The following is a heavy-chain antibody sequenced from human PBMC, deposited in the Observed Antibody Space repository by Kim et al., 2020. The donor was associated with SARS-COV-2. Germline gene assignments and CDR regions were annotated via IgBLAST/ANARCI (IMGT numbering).Heavy chain of an antibody. CDR3: ARARSDYGDSLFDY. J-gene: IGHJ4*02. V-gene: IGHV3-53*01. Sequence: AGAVKGRFTNSRENSKNTLYLQMNSLSAEDTAVYYCARARSDYGDSLFDYWGQGTLVTVSS. D-gene: IGHD4-17*01.